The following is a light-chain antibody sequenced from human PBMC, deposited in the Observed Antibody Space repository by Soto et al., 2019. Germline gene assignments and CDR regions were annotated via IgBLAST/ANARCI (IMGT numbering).Light chain of an antibody. CDR2: KAS. CDR1: QSISSW. V-gene: IGKV1-5*03. J-gene: IGKJ4*01. CDR3: QPYNIYPLI. Sequence: DIQMTQSPSTLSASVGDRVTITCRASQSISSWLAWYQQKPGKAPKLLIYKASSLESGVPSRFSGSGSGTEFTLTISSLQPDDFATYYCQPYNIYPLIFGGGKQVEIK.